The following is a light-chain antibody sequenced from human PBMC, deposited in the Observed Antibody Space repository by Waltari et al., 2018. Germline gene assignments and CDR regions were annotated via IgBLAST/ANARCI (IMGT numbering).Light chain of an antibody. CDR2: DKN. J-gene: IGLJ2*01. CDR1: SLRRYY. CDR3: HSRDASGVGGA. V-gene: IGLV3-19*01. Sequence: TQDPAVSVALGQTVSLPCQGDSLRRYYASWYQQRPGQAPILVMYDKNSRPSGVPDRFSASSSDNTASLTITGAQAEDEAYYYCHSRDASGVGGAFGGGTKLTVL.